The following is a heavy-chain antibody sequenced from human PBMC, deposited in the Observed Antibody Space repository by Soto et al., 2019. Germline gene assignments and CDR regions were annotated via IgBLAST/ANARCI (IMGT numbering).Heavy chain of an antibody. V-gene: IGHV1-46*01. Sequence: ASVKVSCKASGYTFTSYYMHWVRQAPGQGLEWMGIINPSGGSTSYAQKFQGRVTMTRDTSTSTVYMELSSLRSEDTAVYYCAREAYTVDSSGYLDYWGQGTLVTVSS. CDR1: GYTFTSYY. CDR2: INPSGGST. J-gene: IGHJ4*02. D-gene: IGHD3-22*01. CDR3: AREAYTVDSSGYLDY.